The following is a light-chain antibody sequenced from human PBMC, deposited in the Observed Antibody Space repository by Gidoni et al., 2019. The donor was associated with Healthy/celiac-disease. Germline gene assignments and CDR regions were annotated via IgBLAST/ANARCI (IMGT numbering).Light chain of an antibody. J-gene: IGKJ1*01. CDR3: QQYGSSPKT. CDR1: QSVSSSY. V-gene: IGKV3-20*01. Sequence: ILLMQSPGTRSLSPGERATLSCRASQSVSSSYLAWYQQKPGQAPRLLIYGASSRATGIPDRFSGSGSGTDFTLTISRLEPEDFAVYYCQQYGSSPKTFGQGTKVEIK. CDR2: GAS.